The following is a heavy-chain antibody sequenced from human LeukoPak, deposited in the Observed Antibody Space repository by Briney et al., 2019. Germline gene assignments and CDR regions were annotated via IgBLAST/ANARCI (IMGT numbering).Heavy chain of an antibody. D-gene: IGHD6-6*01. Sequence: PGRSLRLSCTASGFTFSIYSMTWVRQAPGKGLEWVSSISSSSSYIYYADSVKGRFTISRDNAKNSLYLQMNSLRAEDTAVYFCARDPDTFIAARPSGGDYWGQGTLVTVSS. J-gene: IGHJ4*02. CDR2: ISSSSSYI. CDR3: ARDPDTFIAARPSGGDY. V-gene: IGHV3-21*01. CDR1: GFTFSIYS.